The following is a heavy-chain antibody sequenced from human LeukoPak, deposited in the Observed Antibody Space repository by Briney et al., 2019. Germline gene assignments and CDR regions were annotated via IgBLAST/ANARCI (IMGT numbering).Heavy chain of an antibody. CDR2: INAGNGNT. CDR1: GYTFTSYA. D-gene: IGHD1-1*01. Sequence: GASVKVSCKASGYTFTSYAMHWVRQAPGQRLEWMGWINAGNGNTKYSQKFQGRVTITRDTSASTAYMELSSLRSEDTAVYFCARERDDDPFDIWGQGTLVIVSS. V-gene: IGHV1-3*01. J-gene: IGHJ3*02. CDR3: ARERDDDPFDI.